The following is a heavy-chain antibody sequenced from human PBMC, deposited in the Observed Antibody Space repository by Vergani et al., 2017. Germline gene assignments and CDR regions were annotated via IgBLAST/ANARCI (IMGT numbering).Heavy chain of an antibody. CDR3: ATKSLSSARYYYYYYYMDV. V-gene: IGHV3-30*03. J-gene: IGHJ6*03. Sequence: VQLLDSGGGVVQPGRSLRLSCAASGFTFSSYGMHWVRQAPGKGLEWVAVISYDGSNKYYADSVKGRFTISRDNSKNTLYLQMNSLRAEDTAVYYCATKSLSSARYYYYYYYMDVWGKGTTVTVSS. CDR1: GFTFSSYG. D-gene: IGHD6-6*01. CDR2: ISYDGSNK.